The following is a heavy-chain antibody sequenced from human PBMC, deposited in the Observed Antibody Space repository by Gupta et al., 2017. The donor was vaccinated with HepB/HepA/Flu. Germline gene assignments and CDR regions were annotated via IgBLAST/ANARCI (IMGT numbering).Heavy chain of an antibody. J-gene: IGHJ6*03. CDR2: VNPNSGYT. CDR1: GYTFTNYD. D-gene: IGHD1-20*01. CDR3: ARRGWDDIEKRKSYSNNWDMDV. V-gene: IGHV1-8*03. Sequence: GTEVKKPGASVKVSSNASGYTFTNYDIDWVRQAAGQGLEWMGWVNPNSGYTGYALKCRGRVAISRNTSISTAYMELISLRYDDTAVYFCARRGWDDIEKRKSYSNNWDMDVWGKGTTITVSS.